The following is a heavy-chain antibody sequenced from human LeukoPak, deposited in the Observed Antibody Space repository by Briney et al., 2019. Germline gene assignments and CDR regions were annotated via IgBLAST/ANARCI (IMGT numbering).Heavy chain of an antibody. CDR3: ASEGRGSGSCIPRSSYWFDP. CDR2: IYYSGST. V-gene: IGHV4-39*01. D-gene: IGHD3-10*01. Sequence: PSETLSLTCTVSGGSISSSSYYWGWIRQPPGKGLEWIGSIYYSGSTYYNPSLKSRVTISVDTSKNQFSLKLSSVTAADTAVYYCASEGRGSGSCIPRSSYWFDPWGQGTLVTVSS. J-gene: IGHJ5*02. CDR1: GGSISSSSYY.